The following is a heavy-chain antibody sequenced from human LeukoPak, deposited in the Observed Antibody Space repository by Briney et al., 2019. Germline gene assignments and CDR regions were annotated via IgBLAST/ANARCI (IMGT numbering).Heavy chain of an antibody. CDR1: GRGVTYYW. Sequence: GESLKISCQGSGRGVTYYWIGWVRQMPGKGVEWMGVSYLGDSDTRYSASFQGQVTISADKSTPTANLQWSNLKASDTAIYYCARQGNYDSPPGNSWGQGTLVTVSA. J-gene: IGHJ5*02. D-gene: IGHD3-22*01. CDR2: SYLGDSDT. V-gene: IGHV5-51*01. CDR3: ARQGNYDSPPGNS.